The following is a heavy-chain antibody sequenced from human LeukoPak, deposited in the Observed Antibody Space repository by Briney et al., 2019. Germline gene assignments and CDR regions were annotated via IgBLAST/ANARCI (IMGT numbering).Heavy chain of an antibody. J-gene: IGHJ4*02. CDR3: ARDVMYAFDY. CDR2: ISTKRGNT. D-gene: IGHD2-8*02. CDR1: GYTFTSHG. V-gene: IGHV1-18*01. Sequence: ASVKVSCKAFGYTFTSHGISWMRQAPGQGLEWMGWISTKRGNTNYAQKLQGRVTLTTETSTSTAYMELRSLRSDDTAVYYCARDVMYAFDYWGLGTLVTVSS.